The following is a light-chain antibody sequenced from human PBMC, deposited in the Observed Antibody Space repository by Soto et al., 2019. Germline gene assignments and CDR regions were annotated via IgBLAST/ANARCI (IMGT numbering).Light chain of an antibody. CDR3: QQLNSFPIT. V-gene: IGKV1-8*01. Sequence: VRVTLSPASLSASTGDSVTITWRARQGVGGWLAWYQQIPGRAPKLLIYATSTLQSGVPSRFSGSGSGTEFTLTITSLQPEDFATYYCQQLNSFPITVGQGTRLEI. CDR1: QGVGGW. CDR2: ATS. J-gene: IGKJ5*01.